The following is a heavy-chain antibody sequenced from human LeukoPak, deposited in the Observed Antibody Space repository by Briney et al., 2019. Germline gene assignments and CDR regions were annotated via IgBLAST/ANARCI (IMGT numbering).Heavy chain of an antibody. J-gene: IGHJ6*03. CDR2: ISAYNGNT. D-gene: IGHD2/OR15-2a*01. CDR3: ARASFNYYYYMDV. CDR1: GYTFTSYG. V-gene: IGHV1-18*01. Sequence: ASVKVSCKASGYTFTSYGISWVRQAPGQGLEWMGWISAYNGNTNYAQKLQGRVTMTTDTSTSTVYMELSSLRSEDTAVYYCARASFNYYYYMDVWGKGTTVTVSS.